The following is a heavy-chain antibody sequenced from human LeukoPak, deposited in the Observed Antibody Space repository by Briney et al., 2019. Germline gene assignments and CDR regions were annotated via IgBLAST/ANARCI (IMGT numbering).Heavy chain of an antibody. Sequence: PSETLSLTCTVSGDSISSSNSYRGWIRQPPGKGLEWIGSLYYSGSSYYNPSLKSRVTISADTSKNQFSLKLTSVTAADPAVYYCVIMAGYWGQGTLVTVSS. V-gene: IGHV4-39*01. CDR2: LYYSGSS. D-gene: IGHD3-10*01. CDR1: GDSISSSNSY. CDR3: VIMAGY. J-gene: IGHJ4*02.